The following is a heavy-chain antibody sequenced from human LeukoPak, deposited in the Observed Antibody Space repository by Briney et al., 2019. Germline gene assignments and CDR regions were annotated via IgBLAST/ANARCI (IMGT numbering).Heavy chain of an antibody. J-gene: IGHJ4*02. Sequence: GGSLRLSCTASGFTLADYATSWFRQAPGKGLEWVGFIRSKPYGGTTEYAASVKGRFTFSREDSKSIAYLQMNSLKTEDTAVYYCARDQDGTVVRGVIKVLDYWGQGTLVTVSP. D-gene: IGHD3-10*01. V-gene: IGHV3-49*03. CDR1: GFTLADYA. CDR3: ARDQDGTVVRGVIKVLDY. CDR2: IRSKPYGGTT.